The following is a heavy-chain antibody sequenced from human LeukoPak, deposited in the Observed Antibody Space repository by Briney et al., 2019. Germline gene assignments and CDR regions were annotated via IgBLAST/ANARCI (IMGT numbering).Heavy chain of an antibody. D-gene: IGHD3-22*01. V-gene: IGHV1-18*01. J-gene: IGHJ3*02. Sequence: ASVKVSCKASGYTFTSYGISWVRQAPGQGLEWMGWISAYNGNTNYAQKLQGRVTMTTDTSTSTAYMELRSLRSDDTAVYYCARNYDSSGCYYAFDIWGQGTMVTVSS. CDR2: ISAYNGNT. CDR3: ARNYDSSGCYYAFDI. CDR1: GYTFTSYG.